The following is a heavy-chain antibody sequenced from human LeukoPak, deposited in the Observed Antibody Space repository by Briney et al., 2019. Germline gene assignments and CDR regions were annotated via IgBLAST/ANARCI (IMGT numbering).Heavy chain of an antibody. CDR1: GSRFTSYC. D-gene: IGHD1-26*01. CDR3: GMSGDRVPLQDDVFDV. Sequence: GESLQISCKVSGSRFTSYCIGWVRQMPGKGLEWMGIIYPGDSGRTYSPSFQGQVTISVDKSINTAYLQWSSLQASDTAMYYCGMSGDRVPLQDDVFDVWGQGTMVTVS. CDR2: IYPGDSGR. V-gene: IGHV5-51*01. J-gene: IGHJ3*01.